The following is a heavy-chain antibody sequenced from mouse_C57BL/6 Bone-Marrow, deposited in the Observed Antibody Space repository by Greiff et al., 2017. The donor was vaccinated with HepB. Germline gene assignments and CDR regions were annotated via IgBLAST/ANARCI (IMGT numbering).Heavy chain of an antibody. CDR1: GYTFTSYW. V-gene: IGHV1-59*01. CDR2: IDPSDSYT. D-gene: IGHD1-1*01. J-gene: IGHJ2*01. CDR3: ARSTTTVAGDY. Sequence: QVQLQQPGAELVRPGTSVKLSCKASGYTFTSYWMHWVKQRPGQGLEWIGVIDPSDSYTNYNQKFNGKATLTVDTSSSTAYMQLSSLTSEDSAVYYCARSTTTVAGDYWGQGTTLTVSS.